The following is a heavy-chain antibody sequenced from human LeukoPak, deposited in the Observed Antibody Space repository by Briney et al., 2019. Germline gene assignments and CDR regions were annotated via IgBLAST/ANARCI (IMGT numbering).Heavy chain of an antibody. CDR3: ARNEKWGRDY. D-gene: IGHD1-26*01. CDR1: GFTFSSHW. J-gene: IGHJ4*02. V-gene: IGHV3-7*03. CDR2: IVQDGSQE. Sequence: GGSLRLSCVASGFTFSSHWMSWVRQAPGKGLEWVANIVQDGSQEYYVDSVKGRFTISRDNGKNSLYLQMNSLRAEDTAVYYCARNEKWGRDYWGQGTLVTVSS.